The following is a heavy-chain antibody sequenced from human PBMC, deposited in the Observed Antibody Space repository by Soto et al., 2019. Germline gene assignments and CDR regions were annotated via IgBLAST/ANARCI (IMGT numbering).Heavy chain of an antibody. Sequence: QVQLQESGPGLVKPSETLSLTCTVSGGSVSSGSYYWSWIRQPPGKELEWIGYIYYSGSTNYNRSLKSRVTISVDTSKNQFSLKLSSVTAADTAVYYCARSGSYSFDYWGQGTLVTVSS. CDR1: GGSVSSGSYY. V-gene: IGHV4-61*01. CDR3: ARSGSYSFDY. J-gene: IGHJ4*02. CDR2: IYYSGST. D-gene: IGHD1-26*01.